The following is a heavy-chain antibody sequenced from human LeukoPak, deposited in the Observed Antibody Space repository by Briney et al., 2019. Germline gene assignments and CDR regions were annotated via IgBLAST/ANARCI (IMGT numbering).Heavy chain of an antibody. V-gene: IGHV3-74*01. CDR3: ARDAHCTGTSCYSVLFDP. CDR1: GFSLNNYW. D-gene: IGHD2-2*01. J-gene: IGHJ5*02. CDR2: ISTDGSNT. Sequence: GGSLRLSYVASGFSLNNYWMHWVRQVPGKGLVWVSRISTDGSNTAYADSVRGRFTISRDNAKNTLYLQMNSLRAEDTALYYCARDAHCTGTSCYSVLFDPWGQGTLVTVSS.